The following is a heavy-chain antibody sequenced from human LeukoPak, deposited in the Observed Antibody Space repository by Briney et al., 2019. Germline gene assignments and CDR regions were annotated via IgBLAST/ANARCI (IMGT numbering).Heavy chain of an antibody. CDR1: GGTFSSYA. Sequence: GASVKVSCKASGGTFSSYAISWVRQAPGQGLEWMGGIIPIFGTANYAQKFQGRVTITADESTSTAYMELSSLRSEDTAVYYCARDLGHSGGSYLERGYYFDYWGQGTLVTVSS. CDR2: IIPIFGTA. CDR3: ARDLGHSGGSYLERGYYFDY. V-gene: IGHV1-69*13. D-gene: IGHD1-26*01. J-gene: IGHJ4*02.